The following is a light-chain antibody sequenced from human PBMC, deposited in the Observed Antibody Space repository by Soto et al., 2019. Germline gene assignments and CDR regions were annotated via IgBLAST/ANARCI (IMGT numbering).Light chain of an antibody. CDR2: GAS. J-gene: IGKJ1*01. CDR1: QSVSNNY. V-gene: IGKV3-20*01. Sequence: EIVLTQSPGTLSLSPGERATLSCRASQSVSNNYLAWYQQKPGQAPRLLIYGASNRPTGIPDRFSGSGSGTDFTLTISRLEPEDFVVYYCQQYGNSPWTFGQGNKVEIK. CDR3: QQYGNSPWT.